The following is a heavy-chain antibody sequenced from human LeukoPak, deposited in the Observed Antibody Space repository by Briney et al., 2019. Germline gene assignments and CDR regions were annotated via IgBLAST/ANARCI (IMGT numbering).Heavy chain of an antibody. CDR3: AKDRGGCSTSCYYFDY. J-gene: IGHJ4*02. Sequence: GGSLRLSCAASGFTFSSYGMHWVRQAPGKGLEWVAVISYDGSNKYYADSVKGRFTISRDNSKNTLYLQMNSLRAEDTAVYYCAKDRGGCSTSCYYFDYWGQGTLVTVSS. D-gene: IGHD2-2*01. CDR2: ISYDGSNK. V-gene: IGHV3-30*18. CDR1: GFTFSSYG.